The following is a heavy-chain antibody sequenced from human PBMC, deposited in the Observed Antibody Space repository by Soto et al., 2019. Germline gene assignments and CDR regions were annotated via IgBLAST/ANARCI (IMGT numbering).Heavy chain of an antibody. V-gene: IGHV3-48*03. CDR3: ARIAILWFDY. CDR1: GFTFSSYE. CDR2: ISSSGSTI. Sequence: EVQLVESGGGLVQPGGSLRLSCAASGFTFSSYEMNWVRQAPGKGLEWVSYISSSGSTIYYADSVKGRFTISRDNAKNSLYLQMTSLRAEDTAVYYCARIAILWFDYWGQGTLVTVSS. D-gene: IGHD3-10*01. J-gene: IGHJ4*02.